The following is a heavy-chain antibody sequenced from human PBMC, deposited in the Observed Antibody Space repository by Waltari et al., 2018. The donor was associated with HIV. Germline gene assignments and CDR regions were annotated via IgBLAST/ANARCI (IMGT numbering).Heavy chain of an antibody. J-gene: IGHJ5*02. Sequence: EVQLLESGGGLVQPGGSLRLSCRASGFSFSIHAMNLVRQAPGKGLEWVSGISGSGDNRYYADSVKGRFTISRDNSKNKVFLQMKSLRPEDTAFYYCTKDPVTAVGNINWFDPWGQGTLVTVSS. CDR1: GFSFSIHA. D-gene: IGHD6-13*01. CDR3: TKDPVTAVGNINWFDP. V-gene: IGHV3-23*01. CDR2: ISGSGDNR.